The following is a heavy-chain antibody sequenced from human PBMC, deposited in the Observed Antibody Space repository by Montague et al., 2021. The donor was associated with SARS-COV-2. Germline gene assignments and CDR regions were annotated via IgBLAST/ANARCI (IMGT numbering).Heavy chain of an antibody. V-gene: IGHV3-21*01. CDR2: ISSSSSYI. D-gene: IGHD3-3*01. J-gene: IGHJ6*04. CDR3: ARGYDFWSGGYYYYYGRDV. Sequence: SLRLSCAASGFTFSSYSMNWVRQAPGKGLEWVSSISSSSSYIYYADSVKGRFTISRDNAKNSLYLQMNSLRAEDTAVYYCARGYDFWSGGYYYYYGRDVWGKGTAVTVSS. CDR1: GFTFSSYS.